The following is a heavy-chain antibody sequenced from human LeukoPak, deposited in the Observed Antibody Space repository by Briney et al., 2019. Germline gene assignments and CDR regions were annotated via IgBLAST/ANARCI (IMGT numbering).Heavy chain of an antibody. Sequence: SETLSLTRNVSGDSITSYYWNWIRQPPGKGLEGIGYIYYTGSTNSNPSLKSRLTISLDTSNKHFSLKLSSVTAADTAIYYCASSYFYDGNRYFDYWGQGALVTVSS. CDR3: ASSYFYDGNRYFDY. V-gene: IGHV4-59*08. CDR1: GDSITSYY. D-gene: IGHD3-22*01. CDR2: IYYTGST. J-gene: IGHJ4*02.